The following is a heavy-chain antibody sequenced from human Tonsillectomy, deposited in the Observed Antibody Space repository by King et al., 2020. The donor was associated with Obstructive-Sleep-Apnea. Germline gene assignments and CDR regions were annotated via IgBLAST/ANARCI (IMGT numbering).Heavy chain of an antibody. D-gene: IGHD2-15*01. CDR3: AGYTYCSGGSCYIDY. Sequence: QLQESGPGLVKPSETLSLTCTVSGGSISSYYWSWIRQPPGKGLGWIWYIYYSGSTNYNPSLKSRGTISVDTSKNQFSLKLSSVTAADTAVYYCAGYTYCSGGSCYIDYWGQGTLVTVSS. CDR2: IYYSGST. J-gene: IGHJ4*02. CDR1: GGSISSYY. V-gene: IGHV4-59*01.